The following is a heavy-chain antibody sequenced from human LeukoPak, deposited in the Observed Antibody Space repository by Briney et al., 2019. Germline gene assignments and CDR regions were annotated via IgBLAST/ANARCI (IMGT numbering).Heavy chain of an antibody. CDR2: INPSGGST. CDR1: GYTITNNY. D-gene: IGHD1-26*01. CDR3: ARGYPVGATAPLVAYYFDY. Sequence: ASVKVSCKASGYTITNNYMHWVRQAPGQGLEWMGIINPSGGSTSYAQKFQGRVTMTRDMSTSTVYMELSSLRSEDTAVYYCARGYPVGATAPLVAYYFDYWGQGTLVTVSS. V-gene: IGHV1-46*01. J-gene: IGHJ4*02.